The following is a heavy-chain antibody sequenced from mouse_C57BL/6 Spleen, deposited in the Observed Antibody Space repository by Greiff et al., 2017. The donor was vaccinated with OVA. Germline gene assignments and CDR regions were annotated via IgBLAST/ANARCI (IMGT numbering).Heavy chain of an antibody. Sequence: EVKLEESGPGLVKPSQSLSLTCSVTGYSITSGYYWNWIRQFPGNKLEWMGYISYDGSNNYNPSLKNRISITRDTSKNQFFLKLNSVTTEDTATYYCAREGGGDYWGQGTTLTVSS. CDR3: AREGGGDY. J-gene: IGHJ2*01. V-gene: IGHV3-6*01. CDR1: GYSITSGYY. CDR2: ISYDGSN.